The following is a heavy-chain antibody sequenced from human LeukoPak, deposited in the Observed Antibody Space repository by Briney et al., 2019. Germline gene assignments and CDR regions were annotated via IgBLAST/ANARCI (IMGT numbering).Heavy chain of an antibody. CDR3: ARAITGHFDY. CDR1: GGSISSGGYY. Sequence: SETLSLTCTVSGGSISSGGYYWSWIRQLPGKGLEWIGYIYHSGGTYYNPSLKSRVTISVDRSKNQFSLKLSSETAADTAVYYCARAITGHFDYWGQGTLVTVSS. J-gene: IGHJ4*02. D-gene: IGHD7-27*01. CDR2: IYHSGGT. V-gene: IGHV4-30-2*01.